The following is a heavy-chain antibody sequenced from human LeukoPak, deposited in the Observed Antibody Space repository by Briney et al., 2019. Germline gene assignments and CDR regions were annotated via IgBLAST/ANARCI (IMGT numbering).Heavy chain of an antibody. CDR1: GFTFSTYA. Sequence: GGSLRLSCAASGFTFSTYAMSWVRQAPGKGLEWVSAFSCSCGSTYYAESVKGRFTISRDNSKNTMYLQMNSLRVEDTAVYYCAGSGSTRFDYWGQGPLVTVSS. CDR3: AGSGSTRFDY. V-gene: IGHV3-23*01. J-gene: IGHJ4*02. D-gene: IGHD5-12*01. CDR2: FSCSCGST.